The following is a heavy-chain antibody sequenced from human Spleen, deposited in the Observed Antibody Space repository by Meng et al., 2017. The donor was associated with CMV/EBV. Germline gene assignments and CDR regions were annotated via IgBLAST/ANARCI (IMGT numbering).Heavy chain of an antibody. CDR3: AGDLLGYSAYGVRYFDL. CDR1: FKFSDHY. V-gene: IGHV3-11*01. D-gene: IGHD5-12*01. Sequence: FKFSDHYMSWIRQAPGKGLEWLSYISGTSSTIYEANSVKGRFTVSRDNAKKSLYLQMNSLRAEDTAVYYCAGDLLGYSAYGVRYFDLWGRGTLVTVSS. CDR2: ISGTSSTI. J-gene: IGHJ2*01.